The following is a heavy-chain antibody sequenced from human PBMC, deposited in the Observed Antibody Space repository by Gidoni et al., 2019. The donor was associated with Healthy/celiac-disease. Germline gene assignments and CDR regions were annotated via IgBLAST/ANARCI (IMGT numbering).Heavy chain of an antibody. Sequence: QVQLVQSGAEVKKPGSSVKVSCKASGGTFSSYAISWVRQAPGQGLEWMGGIIPIFGTANYAQKFQGRVTITADESKSTAYMELSSLRSEDTAVYYWATGRGYCSGGSCYWVTADGMDVWGQGTTVTVSS. D-gene: IGHD2-15*01. CDR2: IIPIFGTA. CDR1: GGTFSSYA. V-gene: IGHV1-69*01. CDR3: ATGRGYCSGGSCYWVTADGMDV. J-gene: IGHJ6*02.